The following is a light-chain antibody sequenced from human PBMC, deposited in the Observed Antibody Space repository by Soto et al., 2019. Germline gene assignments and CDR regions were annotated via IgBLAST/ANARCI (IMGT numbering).Light chain of an antibody. CDR1: QTIFSW. CDR3: QQYNSYPYS. V-gene: IGKV1-5*03. Sequence: IQMTQSPSTLSASVGDRVSITCRASQTIFSWLAWYQQKPGKAPNLLIYKESSLESGVPSRYSGSGSGTEFTLTISGLQPDDFAAYYCQQYNSYPYSFGQGTKLEI. J-gene: IGKJ2*03. CDR2: KES.